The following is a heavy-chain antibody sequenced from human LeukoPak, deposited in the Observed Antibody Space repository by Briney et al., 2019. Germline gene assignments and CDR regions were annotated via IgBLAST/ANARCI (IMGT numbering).Heavy chain of an antibody. CDR1: GGSISSYY. D-gene: IGHD5-12*01. J-gene: IGHJ4*02. V-gene: IGHV4-59*05. CDR3: ARGWLRPYTYYFDY. Sequence: SETLSLTCTVSGGSISSYYWGWIRQPPGRGLEWIGSIYYSGSTYYNPSLKSRVTISVDTSKNQFSLKLSSVTAADTAVYYCARGWLRPYTYYFDYWGQGTLVTVSS. CDR2: IYYSGST.